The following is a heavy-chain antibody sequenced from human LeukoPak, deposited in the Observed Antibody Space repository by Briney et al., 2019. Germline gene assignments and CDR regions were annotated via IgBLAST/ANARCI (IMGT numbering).Heavy chain of an antibody. CDR3: ARIFLSVVAPKRWFDP. V-gene: IGHV1-18*01. Sequence: ASVKVSCKASGYTFTSYGFTWVRQAPGQGLEWMGWISTHNGMTRYAQKVQGRVTMTTDTSTSTGYMELRSLRSDDTAVYFCARIFLSVVAPKRWFDPWGQGTLVTVSS. J-gene: IGHJ5*02. CDR1: GYTFTSYG. D-gene: IGHD4-23*01. CDR2: ISTHNGMT.